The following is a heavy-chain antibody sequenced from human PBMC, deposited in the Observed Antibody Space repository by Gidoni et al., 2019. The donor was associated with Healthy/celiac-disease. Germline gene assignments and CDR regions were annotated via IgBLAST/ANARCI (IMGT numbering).Heavy chain of an antibody. J-gene: IGHJ5*02. Sequence: QVQLVQSGAEVKKPGASVKVSCKASGYTFTSYYMHWVRQAPGQGLEWMGIINPSGGSTSYAQKFQGRVTMTRDTSTSTVYMELSSLRSEDTAVYYCARELRFLEWLSSNWFDPWGQGTLVTVSS. CDR1: GYTFTSYY. V-gene: IGHV1-46*01. D-gene: IGHD3-3*01. CDR2: INPSGGST. CDR3: ARELRFLEWLSSNWFDP.